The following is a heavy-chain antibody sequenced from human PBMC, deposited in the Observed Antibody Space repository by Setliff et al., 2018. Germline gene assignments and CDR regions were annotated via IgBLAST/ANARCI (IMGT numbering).Heavy chain of an antibody. CDR1: GFTFSSYT. CDR3: ARDLYGGYYFDY. Sequence: LSCAASGFTFSSYTMNWVRQAPGKGLEWVSYISSGGGIIYYADSVKGRFTISRDNAKNSLYLQMNSLRAEDTAVYYCARDLYGGYYFDYWGQGTLVTVSS. D-gene: IGHD5-12*01. J-gene: IGHJ4*02. V-gene: IGHV3-48*01. CDR2: ISSGGGII.